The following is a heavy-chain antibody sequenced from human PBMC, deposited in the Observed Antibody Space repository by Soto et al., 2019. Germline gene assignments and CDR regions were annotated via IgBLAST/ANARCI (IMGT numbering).Heavy chain of an antibody. Sequence: QVQLVESGGGVVQPGTSLRLSCSASGFTLSGVDMHWVRQAPGKGLEWVAVMSYEGRNQYYADSVKGRFTVSRASSKSTLYLQMNSLRTEDAAVYYCAKGGWYTSSSRSDCWGQGTLVTVSS. CDR3: AKGGWYTSSSRSDC. CDR1: GFTLSGVD. J-gene: IGHJ4*02. V-gene: IGHV3-30*18. D-gene: IGHD6-6*01. CDR2: MSYEGRNQ.